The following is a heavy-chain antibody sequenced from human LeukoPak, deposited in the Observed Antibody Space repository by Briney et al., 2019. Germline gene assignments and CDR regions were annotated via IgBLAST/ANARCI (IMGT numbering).Heavy chain of an antibody. Sequence: SETLSLTCDVSGYSISSGHYWGWIRQPPGKGLEWIGSLSDGGTPDYNPSLKSRASMSIDTSKNQFSLRLRSLTAADTAIYYCGTSDSASIFGVVISFWGQGTLVTVSS. CDR3: GTSDSASIFGVVISF. V-gene: IGHV4-38-2*01. CDR1: GYSISSGHY. D-gene: IGHD3-3*02. CDR2: LSDGGTP. J-gene: IGHJ4*02.